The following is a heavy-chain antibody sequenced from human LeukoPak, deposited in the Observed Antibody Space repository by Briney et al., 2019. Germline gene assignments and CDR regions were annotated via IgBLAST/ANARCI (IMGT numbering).Heavy chain of an antibody. CDR1: AFTFSNAW. V-gene: IGHV3-15*01. CDR3: TALLAELPGYDY. D-gene: IGHD1-26*01. CDR2: IKSKTDGGTT. J-gene: IGHJ4*02. Sequence: GGSLRLSCAASAFTFSNAWMSWVRQAPGKGLEWVGRIKSKTDGGTTDYAAPVKGRFTISRDDSKNTLYLQMNSLKTEDTAVYYCTALLAELPGYDYWGQGTLVTVST.